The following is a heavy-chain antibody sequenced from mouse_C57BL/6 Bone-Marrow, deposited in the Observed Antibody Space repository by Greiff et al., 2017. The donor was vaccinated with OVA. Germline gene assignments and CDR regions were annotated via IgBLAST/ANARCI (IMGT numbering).Heavy chain of an antibody. V-gene: IGHV3-6*01. CDR2: ISYDGSN. CDR1: GYSITSGYY. J-gene: IGHJ1*03. Sequence: EVQLQESGPGLVKPSQSLSLTCSVTGYSITSGYYWNWIRQFPGNKLEWMGYISYDGSNNCNPSLKNRISITRYTSKNQFFLTLNSVTTEDTATYYCAREGFFDVWGTGTTVTVSS. CDR3: AREGFFDV.